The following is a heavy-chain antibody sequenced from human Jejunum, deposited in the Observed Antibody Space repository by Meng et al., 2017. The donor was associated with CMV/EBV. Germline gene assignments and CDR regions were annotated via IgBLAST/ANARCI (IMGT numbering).Heavy chain of an antibody. CDR1: EFTVSNSY. CDR2: IYSTGGT. D-gene: IGHD5/OR15-5a*01. Sequence: CAASEFTVSNSYVSWVRQAPGKGLEWVSVIYSTGGTYYADSVRGRFAISRDNSKNTVFLQMNSLRADDTAVYYCARASLHAYMDVWGQGTTVTVSS. J-gene: IGHJ6*03. V-gene: IGHV3-53*01. CDR3: ARASLHAYMDV.